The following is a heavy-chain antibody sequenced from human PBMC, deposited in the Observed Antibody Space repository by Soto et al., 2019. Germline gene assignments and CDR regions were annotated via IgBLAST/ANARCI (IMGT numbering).Heavy chain of an antibody. J-gene: IGHJ4*02. CDR1: GFTFSYYA. Sequence: GGSLRLSCAASGFTFSYYAIHWVRQAPGKGLEWVALISSDGNNKYYADSVNGRFTISRDNSKNTLYLQMSSLTAEDTAIYYCARDLGRPGNPFDYWGQGTLVTVSS. D-gene: IGHD1-26*01. CDR3: ARDLGRPGNPFDY. CDR2: ISSDGNNK. V-gene: IGHV3-30-3*01.